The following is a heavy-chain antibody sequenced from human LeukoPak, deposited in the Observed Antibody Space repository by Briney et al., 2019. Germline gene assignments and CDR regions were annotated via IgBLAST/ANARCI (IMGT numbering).Heavy chain of an antibody. Sequence: SETLSLTCTVSGGSISSSSYYWGWIRQPPGKGLEWIGSIYSSGSTYYNPSLKSRVTISVDTSKNQFSLKLSSVTTADTAVYYCASSYLGASISNWFDPRGQGTLVTVSS. V-gene: IGHV4-39*01. CDR1: GGSISSSSYY. J-gene: IGHJ5*02. CDR3: ASSYLGASISNWFDP. D-gene: IGHD5-12*01. CDR2: IYSSGST.